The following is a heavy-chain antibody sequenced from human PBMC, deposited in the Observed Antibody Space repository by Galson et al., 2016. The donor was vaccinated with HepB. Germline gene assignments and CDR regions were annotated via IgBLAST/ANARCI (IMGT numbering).Heavy chain of an antibody. J-gene: IGHJ4*02. CDR2: INYSGSNT. D-gene: IGHD3-10*01. CDR1: GFTFRSYD. Sequence: SLRLSCAASGFTFRSYDMSWVRQAPGKGLEWVSGINYSGSNTYYADSVKGRFTISRDNSKNTLYPQMNSLRVEDAAVYYCAKGKRDSESGSYYVDYWGQGTLVTVSS. V-gene: IGHV3-23*01. CDR3: AKGKRDSESGSYYVDY.